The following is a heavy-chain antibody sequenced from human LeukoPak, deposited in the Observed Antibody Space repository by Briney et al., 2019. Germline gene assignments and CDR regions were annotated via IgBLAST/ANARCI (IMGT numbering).Heavy chain of an antibody. Sequence: PSETLSLTCTVSGGSISIYCWSCIRQPAGKGLEWIGRICNSGSTNYNPSLKSRVTMSVDTSKNQFSLKLTSVTAADTAVYYCAEGGQWLRVWGQGTLATVSS. CDR1: GGSISIYC. D-gene: IGHD6-19*01. J-gene: IGHJ4*02. V-gene: IGHV4-4*07. CDR3: AEGGQWLRV. CDR2: ICNSGST.